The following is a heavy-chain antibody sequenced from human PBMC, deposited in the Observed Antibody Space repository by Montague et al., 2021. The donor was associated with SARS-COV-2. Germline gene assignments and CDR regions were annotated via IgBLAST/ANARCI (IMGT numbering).Heavy chain of an antibody. CDR3: ARTWSDYGDYDAFDL. J-gene: IGHJ3*01. D-gene: IGHD4-17*01. Sequence: SETLSLTCTVSGGSISSGGYYWSWIRQPPGKGLEWIAYIYYSGSTNYIPSLKSRATISLDTPKNQFSLKLNSVTAADTAVYFCARTWSDYGDYDAFDLWGQGTMVTVSS. CDR2: IYYSGST. V-gene: IGHV4-61*08. CDR1: GGSISSGGYY.